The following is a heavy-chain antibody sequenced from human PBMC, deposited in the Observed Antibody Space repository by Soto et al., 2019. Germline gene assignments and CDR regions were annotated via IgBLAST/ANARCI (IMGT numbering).Heavy chain of an antibody. CDR1: GFTFSNYA. CDR2: IGGSGGAT. V-gene: IGHV3-23*01. CDR3: AKDLASVGELLSSFDY. Sequence: EVQRLESGGGLVQPGESLRLYCVASGFTFSNYARSWVRQAPGKGLEWVSSIGGSGGATLYADSVRGRFTITRDNSKNTLSLQMNSLRAEDTAVYYCAKDLASVGELLSSFDYRGHGTLVTVSS. D-gene: IGHD3-10*01. J-gene: IGHJ4*01.